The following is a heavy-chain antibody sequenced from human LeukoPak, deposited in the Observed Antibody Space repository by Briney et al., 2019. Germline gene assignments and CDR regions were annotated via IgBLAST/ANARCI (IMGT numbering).Heavy chain of an antibody. CDR3: AKGGRTGKSISMIRGVRNYYYYMDV. D-gene: IGHD3-10*01. V-gene: IGHV3-23*01. CDR2: ISGNGDRT. J-gene: IGHJ6*03. CDR1: GFTFSSYG. Sequence: GGSLRLSCAASGFTFSSYGMSWVRQAPGKGLEWVSAISGNGDRTYYADSVKGRFSISRDNSKNTLYLQMNSLRAEDTAVYYCAKGGRTGKSISMIRGVRNYYYYMDVWGKGTTVTISS.